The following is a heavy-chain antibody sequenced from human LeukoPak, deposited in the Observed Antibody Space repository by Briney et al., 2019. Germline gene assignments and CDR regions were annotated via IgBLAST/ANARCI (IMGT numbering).Heavy chain of an antibody. V-gene: IGHV4-61*08. CDR3: ARDMDYYGSGNYFNSRWFDP. CDR1: GDSVASGGYY. Sequence: SETLSLTCTVSGDSVASGGYYWNWIRQPPGKGLEWIGYIYYSVSTNYNLSLKSRVTISVDTSENQFSLQLNSVTPEDTAVYYCARDMDYYGSGNYFNSRWFDPWGQGTLVTVSS. J-gene: IGHJ5*02. D-gene: IGHD3-10*01. CDR2: IYYSVST.